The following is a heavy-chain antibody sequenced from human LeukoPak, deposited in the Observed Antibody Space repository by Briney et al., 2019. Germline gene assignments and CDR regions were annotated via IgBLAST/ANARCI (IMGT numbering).Heavy chain of an antibody. CDR1: LGSLIGYY. CDR3: ASWGRRYGSSGAWFDP. V-gene: IGHV4-34*01. Sequence: SGALSVTRAVYLGSLIGYYWSWIRQPPGKGGEWMGEINHSGSTNYNPPLKSRVTISVDTSKNQFSRKCSSGTAANPAGYHFASWGRRYGSSGAWFDPWGQGTLVTVPS. J-gene: IGHJ5*02. D-gene: IGHD6-13*01. CDR2: INHSGST.